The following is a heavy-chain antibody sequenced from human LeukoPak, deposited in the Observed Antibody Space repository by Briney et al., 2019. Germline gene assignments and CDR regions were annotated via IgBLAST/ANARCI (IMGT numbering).Heavy chain of an antibody. CDR2: IYYSGST. CDR3: ARVTDPRYDSSGYTFDY. CDR1: GGSISSSSYY. D-gene: IGHD3-22*01. Sequence: PSETLSLTCTVSGGSISSSSYYWSWIRQPPGKGLEWIGYIYYSGSTNYNPSLKSRVTISVDTSKNQFSLKLSSVTAADTAVYYCARVTDPRYDSSGYTFDYWGQGTLVTVSS. V-gene: IGHV4-61*01. J-gene: IGHJ4*02.